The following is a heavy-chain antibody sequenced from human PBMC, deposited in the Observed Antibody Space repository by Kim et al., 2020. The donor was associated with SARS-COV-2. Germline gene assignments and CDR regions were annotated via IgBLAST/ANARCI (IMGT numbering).Heavy chain of an antibody. V-gene: IGHV3-23*01. J-gene: IGHJ6*02. Sequence: GGSLRLSCAASRFTFSSYALGWVRQSPGKGLEWVSSIGGGGVTAYYADSVKGRFTISRDNFKNTVYLQMNSLRVEDTAVYYCVKRLRSSDYGMEFWGQGTTVTVSS. CDR2: IGGGGVTA. D-gene: IGHD2-15*01. CDR3: VKRLRSSDYGMEF. CDR1: RFTFSSYA.